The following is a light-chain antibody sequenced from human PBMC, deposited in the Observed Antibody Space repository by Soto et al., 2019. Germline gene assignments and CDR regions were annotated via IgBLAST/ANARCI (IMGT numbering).Light chain of an antibody. V-gene: IGKV2-28*01. CDR3: MQALQTWT. J-gene: IGKJ1*01. Sequence: DIVMTQSPLXLPXTPGEPAXISCRSSQSLLHSNGYNYLDWYLQKPGQSPQLLIYLGSNRASGVPDRFSGSGAGTDFTPKISRVEAEDVGVYYCMQALQTWTFGQGTKVEIK. CDR1: QSLLHSNGYNY. CDR2: LGS.